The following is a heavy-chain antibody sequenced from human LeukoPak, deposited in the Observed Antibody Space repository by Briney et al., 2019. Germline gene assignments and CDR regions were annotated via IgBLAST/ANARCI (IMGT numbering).Heavy chain of an antibody. CDR2: ISPYNGNT. D-gene: IGHD6-13*01. CDR3: ARDGSSWTWYFDL. V-gene: IGHV1-18*01. Sequence: ASVKVSCKASGYTFKSYGISWVRQAPGQGLEWMGWISPYNGNTNYAQNLRGRVTMTTDTSTSTAYMELISLRSDDTAVYYCARDGSSWTWYFDLWGRGTLVTVSS. CDR1: GYTFKSYG. J-gene: IGHJ2*01.